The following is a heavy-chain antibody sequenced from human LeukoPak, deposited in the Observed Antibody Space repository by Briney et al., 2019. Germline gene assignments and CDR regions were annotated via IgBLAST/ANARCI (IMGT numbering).Heavy chain of an antibody. CDR2: IYTNRNT. D-gene: IGHD3-3*01. CDR1: GFIFRNYG. V-gene: IGHV3-48*02. CDR3: ARNQYYDFWSGYYPTSNFDY. Sequence: GGSLRLSCAASGFIFRNYGMNWVRQAPGKGLEWVSGIYTNRNTRYADSVKGRFTISRDNAKNSLYLQMNSLRDEDTAVYYCARNQYYDFWSGYYPTSNFDYWGQGTLVTVSS. J-gene: IGHJ4*02.